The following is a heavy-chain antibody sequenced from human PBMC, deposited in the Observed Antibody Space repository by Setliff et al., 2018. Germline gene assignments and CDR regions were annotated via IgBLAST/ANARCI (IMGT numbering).Heavy chain of an antibody. J-gene: IGHJ4*02. CDR3: ARSPFPADTVMVTTFDS. D-gene: IGHD5-18*01. Sequence: SVKVSCKTSRGTFSNYAISWVRQAPGQGLEWMGGTTPIFTTANYAQKFQGRVTITADESTSTAYMELSSLKSEDTAVYYCARSPFPADTVMVTTFDSWGQGTLVTVSS. CDR1: RGTFSNYA. V-gene: IGHV1-69*13. CDR2: TTPIFTTA.